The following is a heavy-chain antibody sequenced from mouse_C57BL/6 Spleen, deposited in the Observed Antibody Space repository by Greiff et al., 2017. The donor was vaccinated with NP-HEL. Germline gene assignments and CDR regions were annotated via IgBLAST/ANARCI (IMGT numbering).Heavy chain of an antibody. CDR3: ASYTWRGYYAMDY. V-gene: IGHV1-55*01. Sequence: QVQLKQPGAELVKPGASVTMSCKASGYTFTSYWITWVKQRPGQGLEWIGDIYPGSGSTNYNEKFKSKATLTVDTSSSTAYMQLSSLTSEDSAVYYCASYTWRGYYAMDYWGQGTSVTVSS. J-gene: IGHJ4*01. D-gene: IGHD2-12*01. CDR2: IYPGSGST. CDR1: GYTFTSYW.